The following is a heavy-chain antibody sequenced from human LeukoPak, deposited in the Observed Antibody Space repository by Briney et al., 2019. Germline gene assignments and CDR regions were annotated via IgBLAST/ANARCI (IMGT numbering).Heavy chain of an antibody. D-gene: IGHD3-10*01. CDR1: GFTVSSNY. V-gene: IGHV3-53*01. CDR3: ARLTMVHALGDYMDV. J-gene: IGHJ6*03. Sequence: PGGSLRLSCAASGFTVSSNYMSWVRQAPGKGLEWVSVIYSGGSTYYADSVKGRFAISRDNSKNTLYLQMNSLRAEDTAVYYCARLTMVHALGDYMDVWGKGTTVTISS. CDR2: IYSGGST.